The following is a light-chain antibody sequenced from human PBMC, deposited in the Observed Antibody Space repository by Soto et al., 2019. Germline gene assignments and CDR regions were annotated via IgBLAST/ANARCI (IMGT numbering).Light chain of an antibody. CDR3: QQYDSYST. Sequence: DIQMTQSPSSLSASVGDRVTITCRASQGIGNDLGWYQQKPGKAPKRLIFAASSLQSGVPSRFSGSASGTEFTLTISSLQPEDFATYYCQQYDSYSTFGQGTRLEI. CDR1: QGIGND. V-gene: IGKV1-17*01. J-gene: IGKJ5*01. CDR2: AAS.